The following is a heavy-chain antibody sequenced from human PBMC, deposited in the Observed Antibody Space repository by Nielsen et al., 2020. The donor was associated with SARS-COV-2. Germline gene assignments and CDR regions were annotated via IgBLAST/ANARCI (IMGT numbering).Heavy chain of an antibody. CDR3: VKDRGGATVTPFDY. V-gene: IGHV3-64D*09. CDR1: GFTFSSYA. J-gene: IGHJ4*02. Sequence: GESLKISCSASGFTFSSYAMYWVRQAPGKGLEYVSAISSNGGSTYYADSVKGRFTISRDNSKNTLYLQMSSLRAEDTAVYYCVKDRGGATVTPFDYWGQGTLVTVSS. D-gene: IGHD1-26*01. CDR2: ISSNGGST.